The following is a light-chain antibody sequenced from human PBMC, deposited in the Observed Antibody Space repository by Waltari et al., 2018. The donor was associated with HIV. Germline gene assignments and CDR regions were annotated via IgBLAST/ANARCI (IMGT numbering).Light chain of an antibody. CDR2: EVF. CDR1: ASDIGYFDY. Sequence: QSALTQPRSVSGSPGQSVTISCTGTASDIGYFDYVSWSQQDPGKAPKVIIYEVFQLPSGVPDRFTASKSGITASLTISGLQDEDEADYYCCSYAGTYTYVFGSGTTVTVL. CDR3: CSYAGTYTYV. J-gene: IGLJ1*01. V-gene: IGLV2-11*01.